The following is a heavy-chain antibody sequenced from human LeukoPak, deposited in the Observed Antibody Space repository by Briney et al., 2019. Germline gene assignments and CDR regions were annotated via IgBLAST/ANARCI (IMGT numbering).Heavy chain of an antibody. Sequence: PGGSLRLSCAASGFTFSSYWMSWVSQAPGKGLEWVANIKQDGSEKYYVDSVKGRFTISRDNAKNSLYLQMNSLRAEDTAVYYCARGLCEDRKYYDSSGYADYWGQGTLVTVSS. D-gene: IGHD3-22*01. CDR2: IKQDGSEK. CDR1: GFTFSSYW. J-gene: IGHJ4*02. CDR3: ARGLCEDRKYYDSSGYADY. V-gene: IGHV3-7*01.